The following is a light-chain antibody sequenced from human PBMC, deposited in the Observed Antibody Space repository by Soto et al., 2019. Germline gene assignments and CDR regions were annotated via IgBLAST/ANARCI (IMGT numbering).Light chain of an antibody. Sequence: DIQMSQSPSTLSASVGDRVTITCRASRILTRWLAWYQQKPGRAPKLLIYETSILQSGVPSRFSGSGSGTDFTLTISGVQPDDIATYYCQQYSTFWTFGQGTRVEVK. CDR2: ETS. V-gene: IGKV1-5*03. CDR1: RILTRW. J-gene: IGKJ1*01. CDR3: QQYSTFWT.